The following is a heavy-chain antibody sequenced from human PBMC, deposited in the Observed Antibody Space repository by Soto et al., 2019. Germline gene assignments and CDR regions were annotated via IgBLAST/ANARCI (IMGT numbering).Heavy chain of an antibody. J-gene: IGHJ4*02. CDR3: ERTGISVAGTPYYFDY. V-gene: IGHV3-30-3*01. CDR1: GFTFSSYA. D-gene: IGHD6-19*01. CDR2: ISYDGSNK. Sequence: QVQLVESGGGVVQPGRSLRLSCAASGFTFSSYAMHWVRQAPGKGLEWVAVISYDGSNKYYADSVKGRFTISRDNSKNTRYLQMNSLRAEDTGVYYCERTGISVAGTPYYFDYWGKGTLVTVSS.